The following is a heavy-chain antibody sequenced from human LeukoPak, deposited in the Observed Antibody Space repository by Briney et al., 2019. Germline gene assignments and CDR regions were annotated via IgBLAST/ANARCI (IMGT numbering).Heavy chain of an antibody. Sequence: GGSLRLSCEASGFSFSSYNMDWVRQTPGKGLEWISSITTSSSYTFYADSVKGRFTISRDNARNSLYLQMNSLTAEDTAVYYCARATTVTTHLFWFDPWGQGTLVTVSS. D-gene: IGHD4-17*01. CDR2: ITTSSSYT. J-gene: IGHJ5*02. V-gene: IGHV3-21*01. CDR3: ARATTVTTHLFWFDP. CDR1: GFSFSSYN.